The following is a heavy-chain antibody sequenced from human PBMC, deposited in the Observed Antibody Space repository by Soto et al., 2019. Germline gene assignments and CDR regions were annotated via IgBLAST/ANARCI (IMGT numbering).Heavy chain of an antibody. V-gene: IGHV4-61*01. J-gene: IGHJ6*02. CDR3: ARAITGTEYYYYGMDV. CDR2: IYYSGST. D-gene: IGHD1-7*01. Sequence: QVQLQESGPGLVKPSETLSLTCTVSGGSVSSGSYYWSWIRQPPGKGLEWIGYIYYSGSTNYNPSLKSRVTISVDTSKNQFSLKLSSVTAADTAVYYCARAITGTEYYYYGMDVWGQGTTVTVSS. CDR1: GGSVSSGSYY.